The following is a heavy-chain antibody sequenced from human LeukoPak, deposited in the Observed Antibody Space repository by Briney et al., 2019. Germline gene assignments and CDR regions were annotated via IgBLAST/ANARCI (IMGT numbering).Heavy chain of an antibody. CDR2: INSDGSST. J-gene: IGHJ5*02. V-gene: IGHV3-74*01. Sequence: GSLRLSCAASGFTFSNYWMHWVRQAPGKGLVWVSRINSDGSSTSYADSVKGRFTISRDNAKNTLYLQMNSLRAEDTAVYYCARDLNRAAAGTPNWFDPWGQGTLVTVSS. D-gene: IGHD6-13*01. CDR3: ARDLNRAAAGTPNWFDP. CDR1: GFTFSNYW.